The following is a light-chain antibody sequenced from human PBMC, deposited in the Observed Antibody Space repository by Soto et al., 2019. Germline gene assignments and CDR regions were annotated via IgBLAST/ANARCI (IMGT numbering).Light chain of an antibody. V-gene: IGKV2-28*01. CDR2: LGS. CDR1: QSLLHSNGDND. Sequence: DVVMTQSPLSLPVTPGEPASISCRSSQSLLHSNGDNDLDWYRQMPGQAPQLLIYLGSDRASGVPDRFSGSGSGTVCTLKISRVEAEDVGVYYCRQSLQTPWTFGQGTKVDNK. CDR3: RQSLQTPWT. J-gene: IGKJ1*01.